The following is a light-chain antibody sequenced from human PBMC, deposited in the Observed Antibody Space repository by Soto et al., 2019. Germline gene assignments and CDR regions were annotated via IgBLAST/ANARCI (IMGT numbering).Light chain of an antibody. CDR1: TSNIGAGYD. V-gene: IGLV1-40*01. J-gene: IGLJ1*01. Sequence: QSVLTQPPSVSGAPGQRVTIPCTGSTSNIGAGYDVHWYQQLPGTAPKLLISNNVNRPSGVPGRFSAFKSDTSASLDITGLRAEDEAEYYCQSYDNRLSGSVFGTGTKLTVL. CDR2: NNV. CDR3: QSYDNRLSGSV.